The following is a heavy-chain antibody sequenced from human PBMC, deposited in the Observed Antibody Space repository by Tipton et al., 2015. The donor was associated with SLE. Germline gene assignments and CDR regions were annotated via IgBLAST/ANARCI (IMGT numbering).Heavy chain of an antibody. CDR1: GSSISGCYY. J-gene: IGHJ3*02. Sequence: TLSLTCAVSGSSISGCYYWGWIRLPPGKGAEWIGNFYYGGSTYYNPSLESRVTISLETSKNQFSLKLNSVTAADTAVYYCASTVTLRSDAFEIWGQGTMVTVSS. D-gene: IGHD4-17*01. CDR2: FYYGGST. CDR3: ASTVTLRSDAFEI. V-gene: IGHV4-38-2*01.